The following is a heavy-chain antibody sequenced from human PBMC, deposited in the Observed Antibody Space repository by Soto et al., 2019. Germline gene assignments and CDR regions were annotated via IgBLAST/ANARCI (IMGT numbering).Heavy chain of an antibody. CDR2: IYWDGDK. CDR3: VHSLCGGDCLRSYSSHYYYGMDV. CDR1: GFSLNTGGLG. Sequence: QITLKESGPTLVKPTQTLTLTCTFSGFSLNTGGLGVGWIRQPPGKALEWLALIYWDGDKRYSPSLQSRLSITKDTSNNQVVLTMTNMDPVDTATSDSVHSLCGGDCLRSYSSHYYYGMDVWGQGNTVTVSS. D-gene: IGHD2-21*02. J-gene: IGHJ6*02. V-gene: IGHV2-5*02.